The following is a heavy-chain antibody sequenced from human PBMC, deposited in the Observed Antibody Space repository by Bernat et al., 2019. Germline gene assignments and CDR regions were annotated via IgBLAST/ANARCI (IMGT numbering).Heavy chain of an antibody. CDR3: AEDLVVGWNYYYGMDV. J-gene: IGHJ6*02. CDR1: GFTFSSYG. Sequence: QVQLVESGGGVVQPGRSLRLSCAASGFTFSSYGMHCVRQAPAKGLEWVAVISYDGSNKYYADSVKGRFTISRDNSKNTLYLQMSSLRGEDTAEYYCAEDLVVGWNYYYGMDVWGQGTTVTVSS. V-gene: IGHV3-30*18. D-gene: IGHD2-15*01. CDR2: ISYDGSNK.